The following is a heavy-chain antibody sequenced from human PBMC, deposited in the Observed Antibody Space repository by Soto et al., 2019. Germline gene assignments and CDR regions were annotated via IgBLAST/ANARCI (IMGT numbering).Heavy chain of an antibody. V-gene: IGHV3-21*01. CDR2: ISSGSSDT. CDR1: GFPFSAFS. J-gene: IGHJ4*02. Sequence: PGGSLRLSCASSGFPFSAFSMNWVRQAPGKGLEWVASISSGSSDTWYADSVKGRFIISRDNAQNSLFLQMNTLRPEDTAMYYCARVAYWGPGTQVTVSS. CDR3: ARVAY.